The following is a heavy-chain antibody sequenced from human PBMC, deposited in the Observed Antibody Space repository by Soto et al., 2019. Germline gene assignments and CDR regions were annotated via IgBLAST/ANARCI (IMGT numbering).Heavy chain of an antibody. CDR1: GFSFSTYD. Sequence: EVQLVESGGGLVQPGGSPRLSCAASGFSFSTYDMNWVRQAPGKGLEWVSYISGGSRRIFYADSVKGRFTISRDNAKNSVYLQMNSLRDEDTGVYYCARVIYGGWSTIKDYYYYAMDVWGQGTTVTVSS. J-gene: IGHJ6*02. V-gene: IGHV3-48*02. CDR2: ISGGSRRI. CDR3: ARVIYGGWSTIKDYYYYAMDV. D-gene: IGHD5-12*01.